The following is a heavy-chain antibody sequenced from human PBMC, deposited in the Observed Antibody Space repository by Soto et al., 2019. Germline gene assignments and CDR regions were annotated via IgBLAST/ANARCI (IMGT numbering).Heavy chain of an antibody. CDR2: IYYSGST. V-gene: IGHV4-31*03. D-gene: IGHD3-10*01. CDR3: AKGSGSYCLDY. CDR1: GGSISSGGYY. J-gene: IGHJ4*02. Sequence: QVQLQESGPGLVKPSQTLSLTCTVSGGSISSGGYYWSWIRQHPGKGLEWIGYIYYSGSTYYNPSLNRRVTISVDTSKNQCSLKLSSVTAADTAVYYCAKGSGSYCLDYWGQGTLVTVSS.